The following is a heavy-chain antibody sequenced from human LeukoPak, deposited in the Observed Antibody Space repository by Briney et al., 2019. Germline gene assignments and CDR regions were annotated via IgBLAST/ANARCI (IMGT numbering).Heavy chain of an antibody. D-gene: IGHD1-26*01. CDR3: AKDSGWEPTRHADY. V-gene: IGHV3-23*01. J-gene: IGHJ4*02. CDR2: ISGSGGST. CDR1: GFPFSNYA. Sequence: PGGSLRLSCAASGFPFSNYAMSWVRQAPGKGLKWVSAISGSGGSTYYADSVKGRFTISRDNSKNTLYLQMNSLRAEDTAVYYCAKDSGWEPTRHADYWGQGTLVTVSS.